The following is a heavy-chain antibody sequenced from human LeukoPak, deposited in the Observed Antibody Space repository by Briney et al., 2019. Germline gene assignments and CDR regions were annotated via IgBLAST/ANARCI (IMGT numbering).Heavy chain of an antibody. CDR1: GGSISSYY. J-gene: IGHJ3*02. Sequence: SETLSLTCTDSGGSISSYYWSWIRQPPGKGLEWIGYIYYSGSTNYNPSLKSRVTISVDTSKNQFPLKLSSETAADTAVYYCASTAVASDAFDIWGQGTMVTVSS. V-gene: IGHV4-59*01. D-gene: IGHD6-19*01. CDR2: IYYSGST. CDR3: ASTAVASDAFDI.